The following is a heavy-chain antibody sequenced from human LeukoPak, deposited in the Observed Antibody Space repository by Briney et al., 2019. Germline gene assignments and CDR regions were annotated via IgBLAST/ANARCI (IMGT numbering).Heavy chain of an antibody. D-gene: IGHD3-10*01. Sequence: GGSLRLSCAASGFTFSSYGMHWVRQAPGKGLEWVAVIWYDGSNKYYADSVKGRFTISRDNSKNTLYLQMNSLRAEDTAVYYCARGGLGELSFPIDYWGQGTLVTVSS. CDR1: GFTFSSYG. CDR2: IWYDGSNK. V-gene: IGHV3-33*01. J-gene: IGHJ4*02. CDR3: ARGGLGELSFPIDY.